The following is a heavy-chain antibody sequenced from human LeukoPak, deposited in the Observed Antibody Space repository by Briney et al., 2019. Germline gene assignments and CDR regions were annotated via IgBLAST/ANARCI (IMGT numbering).Heavy chain of an antibody. V-gene: IGHV3-7*01. D-gene: IGHD3-3*01. J-gene: IGHJ3*02. CDR2: IKQDGSEK. CDR1: GFTFSSYW. Sequence: PGGSLRLSCAASGFTFSSYWMSWIRQAPGKGLEWVANIKQDGSEKYYVDSVKGRFTISRDNAKNSLYLQMNSLRAEDTAVYYCARVTKQDAFDIWGQGTMVTVSS. CDR3: ARVTKQDAFDI.